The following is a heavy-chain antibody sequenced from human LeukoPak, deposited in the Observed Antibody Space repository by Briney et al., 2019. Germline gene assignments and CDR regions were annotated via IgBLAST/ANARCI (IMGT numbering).Heavy chain of an antibody. CDR3: ARFYVDTAPHFDY. J-gene: IGHJ4*02. CDR1: GYSISSGHY. CDR2: IYHSGST. V-gene: IGHV4-38-2*02. Sequence: SETLSLTCTVSGYSISSGHYWGWIRQPPGKGLEWIGSIYHSGSTYYNPSLKSRVTISVDTSKNQFSLKLSSVTAADTAVYYCARFYVDTAPHFDYWGQGTLVTVSS. D-gene: IGHD5-18*01.